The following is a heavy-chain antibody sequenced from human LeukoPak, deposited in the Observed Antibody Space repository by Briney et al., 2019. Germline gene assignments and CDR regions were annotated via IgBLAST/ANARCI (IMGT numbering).Heavy chain of an antibody. V-gene: IGHV4-59*12. Sequence: SETLSLTCTVSGGSISSYYWSWIRQPPGKGLEWIGYIYYSGSTNYNPSLKSRVTISVDTSKNQFSLKLSSVTAADTAVYYCARVGPSSTPSLAYYFDYWGQGTLVTVSS. CDR3: ARVGPSSTPSLAYYFDY. J-gene: IGHJ4*02. CDR2: IYYSGST. CDR1: GGSISSYY. D-gene: IGHD6-13*01.